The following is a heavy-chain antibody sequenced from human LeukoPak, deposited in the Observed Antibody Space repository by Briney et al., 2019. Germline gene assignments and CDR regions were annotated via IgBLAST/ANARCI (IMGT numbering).Heavy chain of an antibody. V-gene: IGHV3-30*04. J-gene: IGHJ6*03. CDR1: GFTFSSYA. CDR2: ISYHGSNE. CDR3: ARGLAGSGIYYMDV. Sequence: SGGSLRLSCAASGFTFSSYAMHWVRQAPGTGLEWVALISYHGSNEYYADPAKGRFTISRDNSQNTLYLQMNSLRPEDTAVYYCARGLAGSGIYYMDVWGKGTTVTVSS. D-gene: IGHD1-1*01.